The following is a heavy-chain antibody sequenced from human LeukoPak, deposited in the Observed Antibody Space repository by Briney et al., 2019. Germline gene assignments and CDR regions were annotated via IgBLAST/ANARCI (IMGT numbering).Heavy chain of an antibody. D-gene: IGHD2-8*01. Sequence: GGSLRLSCVVSGFSFSDSYMTWIRQTPGKGLEWLAYISGSGCDIYYADSVKGRFTISRDNAKNSLYLRMNSLRPEDTALYYCSTDPRLLMYWGHGTLVTVSS. CDR2: ISGSGCDI. CDR3: STDPRLLMY. V-gene: IGHV3-11*01. J-gene: IGHJ4*01. CDR1: GFSFSDSY.